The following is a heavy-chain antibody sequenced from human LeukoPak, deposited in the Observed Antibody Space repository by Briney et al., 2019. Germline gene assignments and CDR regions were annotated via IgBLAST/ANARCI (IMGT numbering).Heavy chain of an antibody. CDR3: ARFYQGGYFDY. D-gene: IGHD2/OR15-2a*01. CDR1: GSYISSGGYS. Sequence: SETLSLTCAVSGSYISSGGYSWSWIRQPPGKGLEWIGYIYHSGSTYYNPSLKSRVTISVDRSKNQFSLKLSPVTAADTAVYYCARFYQGGYFDYWGQGTLVTVSS. CDR2: IYHSGST. V-gene: IGHV4-30-2*01. J-gene: IGHJ4*02.